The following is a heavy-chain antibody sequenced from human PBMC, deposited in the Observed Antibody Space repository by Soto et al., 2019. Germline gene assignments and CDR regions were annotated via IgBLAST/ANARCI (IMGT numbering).Heavy chain of an antibody. Sequence: TGGSLRLSCAASGFTFSDSAMHWVRQASGKGLEWVGRIRSKANTYATAYAASVEGRFTISRDDSKNTAYLQMNSLKTEDTAVYYCTTGIAARPPGWGRGTLVTVS. CDR1: GFTFSDSA. CDR2: IRSKANTYAT. CDR3: TTGIAARPPG. J-gene: IGHJ4*02. D-gene: IGHD6-6*01. V-gene: IGHV3-73*01.